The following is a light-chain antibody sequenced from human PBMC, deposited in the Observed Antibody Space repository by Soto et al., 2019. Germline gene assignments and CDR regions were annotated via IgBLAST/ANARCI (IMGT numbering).Light chain of an antibody. CDR3: QQYCSSPPIT. V-gene: IGKV3-20*01. CDR2: GAS. Sequence: EIVLTQSPGTLSLSPGERATLSCRASQSVSSSYLAWYQQKPGQAPRLLIYGASSRSTGIPDRFSGSGSGTDFTLTISRLEPEDFAVYYCQQYCSSPPITFGQGTKLE. J-gene: IGKJ2*01. CDR1: QSVSSSY.